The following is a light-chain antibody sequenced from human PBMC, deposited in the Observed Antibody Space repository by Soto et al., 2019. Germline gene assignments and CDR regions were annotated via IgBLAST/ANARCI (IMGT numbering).Light chain of an antibody. CDR3: QQSYSTPWT. Sequence: DIQMTQSPSSLSASVGDRVTITCRASQSISSYLNWYQQKPGKAPKLLIYAASSLQSGVPSRFSASVSETDFTLTISTLQSEDFSTYYCQQSYSTPWTFGHGTKVEIK. V-gene: IGKV1-39*01. CDR1: QSISSY. J-gene: IGKJ1*01. CDR2: AAS.